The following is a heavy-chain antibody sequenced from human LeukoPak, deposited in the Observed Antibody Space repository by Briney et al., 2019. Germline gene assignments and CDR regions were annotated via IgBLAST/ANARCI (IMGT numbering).Heavy chain of an antibody. Sequence: NPSETLSLTCAVYGGSFSGYYWSWIRQPPGKGLEWIGEINHSGSTNYNPSLKSRVTISVDTSKNQFSLKLSSVTAADTAVYYCARGLDFDYWGQGILVTVSS. V-gene: IGHV4-34*01. CDR3: ARGLDFDY. J-gene: IGHJ4*02. CDR2: INHSGST. CDR1: GGSFSGYY.